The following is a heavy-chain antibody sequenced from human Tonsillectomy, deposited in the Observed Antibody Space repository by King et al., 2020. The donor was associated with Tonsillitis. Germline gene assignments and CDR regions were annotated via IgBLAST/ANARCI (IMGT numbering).Heavy chain of an antibody. V-gene: IGHV3-30*04. D-gene: IGHD1-26*01. CDR2: LSYGGRKK. CDR1: GFTFRSYV. Sequence: VQLVESGGGVVQPGRSLRLSCAASGFTFRSYVMHWVRQAPGQGLGGVAILSYGGRKKYYGDSVKGPFTISRDNSKNMLYLQMNSLRAEDTAVYYCAREREPFGWEILRHYYYYGMDVWGQGTTVTVSS. J-gene: IGHJ6*02. CDR3: AREREPFGWEILRHYYYYGMDV.